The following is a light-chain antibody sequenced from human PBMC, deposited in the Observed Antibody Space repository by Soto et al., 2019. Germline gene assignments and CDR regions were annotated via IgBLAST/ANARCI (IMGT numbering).Light chain of an antibody. Sequence: DIQMTQSPSTLSASVGDRVTITCRASQSINNWLAWYQQQPGKVPRLLIYTASTLESGVPSRFSGSGSGTEFTLTISSLQPDDFATYYCLQYNSYSRGTFGQGNKVEIK. CDR1: QSINNW. CDR3: LQYNSYSRGT. V-gene: IGKV1-5*03. CDR2: TAS. J-gene: IGKJ1*01.